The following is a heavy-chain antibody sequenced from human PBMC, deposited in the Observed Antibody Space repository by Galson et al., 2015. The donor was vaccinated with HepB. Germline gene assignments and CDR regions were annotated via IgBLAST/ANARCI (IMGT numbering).Heavy chain of an antibody. CDR1: GDSVSSNSAA. Sequence: CAISGDSVSSNSAAWDWIRQSPSRGLEWLGRTYYRSKWYNDYAVSVKSRITINPDTSKNQFSLQLNSVTPEDTAVYYCARVVLVGTAPGTEFDPWGQGTLVTVSS. D-gene: IGHD1-14*01. CDR2: TYYRSKWYN. CDR3: ARVVLVGTAPGTEFDP. J-gene: IGHJ5*02. V-gene: IGHV6-1*01.